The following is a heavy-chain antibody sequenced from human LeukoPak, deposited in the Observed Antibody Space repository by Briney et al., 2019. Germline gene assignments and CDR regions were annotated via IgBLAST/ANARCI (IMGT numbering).Heavy chain of an antibody. CDR1: GGSFSDYY. V-gene: IGHV4-34*01. J-gene: IGHJ4*02. CDR3: ARWGTYYYDSSGSPAGDY. D-gene: IGHD3-22*01. CDR2: INHSGST. Sequence: SETLSLTCAVYGGSFSDYYWSWIRQPPGKGLEWIGEINHSGSTNYNPSLKSRVTISVDTSKNQFSLKLSSVTAADTAVYYCARWGTYYYDSSGSPAGDYWGQGTLVTVSS.